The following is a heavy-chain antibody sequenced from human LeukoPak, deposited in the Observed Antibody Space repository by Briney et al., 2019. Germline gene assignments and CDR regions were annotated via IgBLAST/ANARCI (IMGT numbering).Heavy chain of an antibody. CDR1: GFTFSSYA. J-gene: IGHJ3*02. Sequence: GGSLRLSCAASGFTFSSYAMHWVRQAPGKGLQYVSAISSSGGSTYYANSVKGRFTISRDNSKNTLYLQMGSLRAEDMAVYYCARARDIVVVPAAIPGDAFDIWGQGTMVTVSS. CDR2: ISSSGGST. V-gene: IGHV3-64*01. CDR3: ARARDIVVVPAAIPGDAFDI. D-gene: IGHD2-2*02.